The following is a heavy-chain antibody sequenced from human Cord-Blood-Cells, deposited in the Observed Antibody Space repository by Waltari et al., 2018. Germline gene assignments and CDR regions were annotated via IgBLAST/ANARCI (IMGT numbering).Heavy chain of an antibody. CDR2: MSGSGGSK. V-gene: IGHV3-23*01. Sequence: EVQLLESGGGLVQPGGSLRLSCAASGFTFSSYAMSWVRQAPGEGVEWFSGMSGSGGSKYYADSVKGRFTSSRDKSKNTLYLQMNSLRAEDTAVYYCAKEGGSYSYFDLWGRGTLVTVSS. CDR3: AKEGGSYSYFDL. D-gene: IGHD1-26*01. CDR1: GFTFSSYA. J-gene: IGHJ2*01.